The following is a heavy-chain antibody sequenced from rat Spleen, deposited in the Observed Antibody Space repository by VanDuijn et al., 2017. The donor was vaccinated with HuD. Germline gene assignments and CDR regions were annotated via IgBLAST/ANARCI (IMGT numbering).Heavy chain of an antibody. V-gene: IGHV5-22*01. D-gene: IGHD5-1*01. CDR2: ISYEGSST. J-gene: IGHJ2*01. Sequence: EVQLVESGGGLVQPGRSLKLSCVASGFTFNNYWMSWIRQAPGKGLEWVASISYEGSSTYYRDSVKGRFTISRDNAKSTLYLQMNSLRSEDTAIYYCARHGVGAWYFDNWGQGVMVTVSS. CDR3: ARHGVGAWYFDN. CDR1: GFTFNNYW.